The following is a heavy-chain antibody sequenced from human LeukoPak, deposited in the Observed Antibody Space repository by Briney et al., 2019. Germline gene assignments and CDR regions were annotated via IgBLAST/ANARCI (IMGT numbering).Heavy chain of an antibody. CDR2: ISSSGSTI. CDR3: AREGPGVGFDY. Sequence: PGGSLRLSCAASGFTFSSYEMNWVRQAPGKGLEWVSYISSSGSTIYYADSVKGRFTISRDNSKNTLYLQMNSLRAEDTAVYYCAREGPGVGFDYWGQGTLVTVSS. D-gene: IGHD2-15*01. J-gene: IGHJ4*02. V-gene: IGHV3-48*03. CDR1: GFTFSSYE.